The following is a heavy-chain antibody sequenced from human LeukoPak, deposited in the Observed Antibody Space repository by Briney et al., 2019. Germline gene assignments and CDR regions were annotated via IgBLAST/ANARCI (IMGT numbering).Heavy chain of an antibody. J-gene: IGHJ3*02. D-gene: IGHD2-2*02. CDR1: GFTFSSYW. CDR2: IKRDGSEK. V-gene: IGHV3-7*01. CDR3: ARERGGYCSGATCYKAFDI. Sequence: GGSLRLSCAASGFTFSSYWMSWVRQAPGKGLEWVANIKRDGSEKYYVGSVRGRLTISRDNAKNSLDLQMSSLRAEDTAVYYCARERGGYCSGATCYKAFDIWGQGTMVTVSS.